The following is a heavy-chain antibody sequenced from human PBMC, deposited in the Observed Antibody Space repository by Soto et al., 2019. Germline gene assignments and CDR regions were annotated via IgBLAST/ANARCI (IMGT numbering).Heavy chain of an antibody. Sequence: GASVKVSCKASGYTFTGYYMHWVRQAPGQGLEWMGWISAYNGNTNYAQKLQGRVTMTTDTSTSTAYMELRSLRSDDTAVYYCARVLLPAAGNWFDPWGQGTLVTVSS. D-gene: IGHD2-2*01. V-gene: IGHV1-18*04. CDR1: GYTFTGYY. J-gene: IGHJ5*02. CDR3: ARVLLPAAGNWFDP. CDR2: ISAYNGNT.